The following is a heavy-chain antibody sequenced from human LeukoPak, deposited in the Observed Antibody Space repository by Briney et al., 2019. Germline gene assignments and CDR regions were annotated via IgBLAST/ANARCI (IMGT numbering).Heavy chain of an antibody. CDR2: ISGSGGST. D-gene: IGHD3-3*01. CDR1: GFTFSSYA. J-gene: IGHJ6*02. CDR3: ARVKAGYDFWSGHYYYYGMDV. V-gene: IGHV3-23*01. Sequence: GGSLRLSCAASGFTFSSYAMSWVRQAPGKGLEWVSAISGSGGSTYYADSVKGRFTISRDNSKNTLYLQMNSLRAEDTAVYYCARVKAGYDFWSGHYYYYGMDVWGQGTTVTVSS.